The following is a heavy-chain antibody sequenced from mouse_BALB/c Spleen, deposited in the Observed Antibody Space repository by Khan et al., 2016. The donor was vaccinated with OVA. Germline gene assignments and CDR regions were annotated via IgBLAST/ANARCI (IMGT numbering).Heavy chain of an antibody. CDR2: ISYSGST. CDR1: GYSITSDYA. V-gene: IGHV3-2*02. CDR3: ESIILCYYGSNFDGYYFDY. D-gene: IGHD1-1*01. J-gene: IGHJ2*01. Sequence: EVQLQESGPGLVKPSQSLSLTCTVTGYSITSDYAWNWIRQFPGNKLEWMGYISYSGSTTYNPSLKSRISITRDTFKNQVFLQLNSVTTEDTAIYYCESIILCYYGSNFDGYYFDYWGQGTTLTVSS.